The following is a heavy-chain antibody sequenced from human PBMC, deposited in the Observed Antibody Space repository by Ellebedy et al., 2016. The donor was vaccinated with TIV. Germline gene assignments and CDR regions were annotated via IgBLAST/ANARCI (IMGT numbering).Heavy chain of an antibody. CDR2: ISGSGHRT. J-gene: IGHJ4*02. CDR3: ARPEAGYDFAFDY. D-gene: IGHD5-12*01. Sequence: GGSLRLSXAASGFTFNSYAMNWVRQAPGRGPEWVSAISGSGHRTYYADSVKGRFTISRDNSKNSLYLQMNSLRAEDTAVYYCARPEAGYDFAFDYWGQGTLVTVSS. CDR1: GFTFNSYA. V-gene: IGHV3-23*01.